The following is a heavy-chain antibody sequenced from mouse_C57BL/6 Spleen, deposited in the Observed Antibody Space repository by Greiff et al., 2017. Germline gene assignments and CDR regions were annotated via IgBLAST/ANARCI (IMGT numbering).Heavy chain of an antibody. CDR3: ARKSTRGYAMDY. CDR1: GYTFTDYY. D-gene: IGHD1-1*01. J-gene: IGHJ4*01. CDR2: INPNNGGT. V-gene: IGHV1-26*01. Sequence: VQLQQSGPELVKPGASVKISCKASGYTFTDYYMNWVKQSHGKSLEWIGDINPNNGGTSYNQKFKGKATLTVDKSSSTAYMELRSLTSEDSAVYYCARKSTRGYAMDYWGQGTSVTVSS.